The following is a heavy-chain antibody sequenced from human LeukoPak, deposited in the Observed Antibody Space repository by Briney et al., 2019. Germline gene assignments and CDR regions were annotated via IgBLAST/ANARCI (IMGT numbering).Heavy chain of an antibody. Sequence: ASVKVSCKASGYTFTSYGISWVRQAPGQGLEWMGWISAYNVNTNYAQKLQGRVTMTTDTSTSTAYMELRSLRSADTAVYSCARGSGHYYDSSGSRSFDYWGQGTLVTVSS. V-gene: IGHV1-18*01. J-gene: IGHJ4*02. CDR3: ARGSGHYYDSSGSRSFDY. D-gene: IGHD3-22*01. CDR1: GYTFTSYG. CDR2: ISAYNVNT.